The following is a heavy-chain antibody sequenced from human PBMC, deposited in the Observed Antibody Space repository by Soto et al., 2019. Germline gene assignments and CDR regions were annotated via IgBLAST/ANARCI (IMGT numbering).Heavy chain of an antibody. CDR3: ARGRRRLAAAKYYFDY. CDR2: INHSGST. CDR1: CGAFSGYY. J-gene: IGHJ4*02. Sequence: PSETLSLTCAFYCGAFSGYYWSLIRHPPGKGLEWIGEINHSGSTNYNPSLKSRVTISVDTSKNQFSLKLSSVTAADTAVYYCARGRRRLAAAKYYFDYWGQGTLVTVSS. D-gene: IGHD6-13*01. V-gene: IGHV4-34*01.